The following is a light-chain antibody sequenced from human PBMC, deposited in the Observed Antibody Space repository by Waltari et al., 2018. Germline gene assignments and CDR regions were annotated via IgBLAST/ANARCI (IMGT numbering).Light chain of an antibody. CDR2: DVV. CDR3: SSFTSSSSFV. CDR1: IRDVGGYKY. Sequence: QSALTQPASVSGSLGQSINISCTGTIRDVGGYKYVSWYQQHPGDAPRLLFYDVVKRPPGVPSPFSGSKSANSARLTISGLQAADEAHYYCSSFTSSSSFVFGSGTKVTV. V-gene: IGLV2-14*03. J-gene: IGLJ1*01.